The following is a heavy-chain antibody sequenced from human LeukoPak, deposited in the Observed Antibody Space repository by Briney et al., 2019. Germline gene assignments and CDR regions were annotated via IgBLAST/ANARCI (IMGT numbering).Heavy chain of an antibody. CDR2: INPNSGGT. CDR3: ARGIGSGSSSLDY. CDR1: GYTFTGYY. V-gene: IGHV1-2*02. Sequence: GASVKVSCKASGYTFTGYYMHWVRQAPGQGLEWMGWINPNSGGTNYAQKFQGRVTMTRDTPISTAYMELSRLRSDDTAVYYCARGIGSGSSSLDYWGQGTLVTVSS. D-gene: IGHD6-13*01. J-gene: IGHJ4*02.